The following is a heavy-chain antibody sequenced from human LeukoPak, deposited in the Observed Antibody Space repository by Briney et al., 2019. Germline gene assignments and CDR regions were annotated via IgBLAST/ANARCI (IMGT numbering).Heavy chain of an antibody. CDR1: GFTFSSYW. J-gene: IGHJ4*02. V-gene: IGHV3-7*01. Sequence: GGSLRLSCAASGFTFSSYWMSWVRQAPGKGLEWVANIKQDGSEKYYVDSVKGRFTISRDNAKNSLYLQMNGLRAEDTAVYYCARDLGSTMVRGVNDYWGQGTLVTVSS. CDR2: IKQDGSEK. CDR3: ARDLGSTMVRGVNDY. D-gene: IGHD3-10*01.